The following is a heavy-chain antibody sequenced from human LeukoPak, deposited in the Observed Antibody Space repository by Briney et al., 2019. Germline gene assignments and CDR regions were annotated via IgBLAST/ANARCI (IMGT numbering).Heavy chain of an antibody. CDR2: IYWDDDK. Sequence: SGPTLVNPTQTLTLTCTFSGFSPSTSGVGVGWTRQPPGKALEWLALIYWDDDKRYSPSLKSRLTITKDTSKNQVALTMTNMDPVDTATYYCAHTRREGFDTDNWFDPWGQGTLVTVSS. CDR1: GFSPSTSGVG. J-gene: IGHJ5*02. CDR3: AHTRREGFDTDNWFDP. V-gene: IGHV2-5*02. D-gene: IGHD3-9*01.